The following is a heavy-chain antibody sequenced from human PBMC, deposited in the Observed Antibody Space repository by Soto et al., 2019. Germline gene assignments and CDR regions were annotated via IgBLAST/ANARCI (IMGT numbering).Heavy chain of an antibody. D-gene: IGHD6-13*01. J-gene: IGHJ6*02. V-gene: IGHV1-18*03. CDR3: AREAAAERNYYGLDV. Sequence: QVQLVQSGPEVRKPGASVKVSCKASGYIFSRYGISWVRQAPGQGLEWMGWISGYNGNTKFGERVQGRVNVTTDTSTSTAYMELRSLRSDDMAVYYCAREAAAERNYYGLDVWGQGTTVIVSS. CDR2: ISGYNGNT. CDR1: GYIFSRYG.